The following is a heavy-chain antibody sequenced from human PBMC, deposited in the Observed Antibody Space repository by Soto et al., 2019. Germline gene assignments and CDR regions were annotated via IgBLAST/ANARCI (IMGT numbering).Heavy chain of an antibody. Sequence: ASVKVSCKAYGYTFTSSSVHWVRQSRGQRLEWMGWINAGNGNTKYSQKFQGRVTITRDTSASTAYMELSSLRSEDTAVYYCARDGGYYDFWSGPYGMDVWGQGTTVTVSS. CDR3: ARDGGYYDFWSGPYGMDV. D-gene: IGHD3-3*01. V-gene: IGHV1-3*01. CDR1: GYTFTSSS. J-gene: IGHJ6*02. CDR2: INAGNGNT.